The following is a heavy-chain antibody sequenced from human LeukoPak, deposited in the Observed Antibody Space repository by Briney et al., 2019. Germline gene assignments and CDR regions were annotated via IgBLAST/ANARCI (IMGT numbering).Heavy chain of an antibody. D-gene: IGHD1-26*01. CDR2: IYYSGST. CDR3: ARGGARRWELLYWFDP. CDR1: GGSLSSYY. V-gene: IGHV4-59*01. J-gene: IGHJ5*02. Sequence: SETLSLTCTVSGGSLSSYYWSWVRQPPGKGLEWIGYIYYSGSTNYNPSLTSRGTISVDTSKNQFSLKLSSVTAADTAVYYCARGGARRWELLYWFDPWGQGTLVTVSS.